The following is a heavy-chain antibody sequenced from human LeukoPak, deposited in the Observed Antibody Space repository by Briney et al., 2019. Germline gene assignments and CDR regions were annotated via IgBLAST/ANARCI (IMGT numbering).Heavy chain of an antibody. J-gene: IGHJ4*02. Sequence: SETLSLTCTVSGYSISSGYYWGRIRQPPGKGLERIGEINHSGSTNYNPSLKSRVTISVDTSKNQFSLKLSSVTAADTAVYYCARLYYDILTGDDYWGQGTLVTVSS. CDR1: GYSISSGYY. D-gene: IGHD3-9*01. CDR2: INHSGST. CDR3: ARLYYDILTGDDY. V-gene: IGHV4-38-2*02.